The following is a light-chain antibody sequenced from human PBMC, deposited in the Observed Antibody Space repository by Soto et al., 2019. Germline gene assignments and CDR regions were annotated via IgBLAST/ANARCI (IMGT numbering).Light chain of an antibody. CDR2: SNH. J-gene: IGLJ1*01. CDR1: RSNIGSNA. V-gene: IGLV1-44*01. Sequence: QSVLTQPPSASGTPGQTVTISCSGSRSNIGSNAVSWYQQLPGTAPKLLIYSNHQRPSGVPDRFSGAKSGTSASLAMSGLQSEDEADYYCAAWDGSLNGYVFGTGTKLTVL. CDR3: AAWDGSLNGYV.